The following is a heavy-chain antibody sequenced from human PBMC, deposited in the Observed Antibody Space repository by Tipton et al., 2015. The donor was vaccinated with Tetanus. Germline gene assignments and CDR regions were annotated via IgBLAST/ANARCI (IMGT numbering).Heavy chain of an antibody. D-gene: IGHD1-7*01. CDR2: IIPGFGTA. J-gene: IGHJ4*02. V-gene: IGHV1-69*01. CDR1: EGTHY. Sequence: QSGAEVKKPGSSVKISCEISEGTHYISWVRQAPGQGLEYMGGIIPGFGTASYAQNFQGRVTITADESTNAVHLEFFSLRSGDTAVYFCARQSASWNFYFDYWGQGTLVIVSS. CDR3: ARQSASWNFYFDY.